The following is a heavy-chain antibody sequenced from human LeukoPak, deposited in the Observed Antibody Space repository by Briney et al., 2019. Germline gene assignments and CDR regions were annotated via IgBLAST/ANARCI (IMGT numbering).Heavy chain of an antibody. D-gene: IGHD3-10*01. J-gene: IGHJ4*02. V-gene: IGHV4-39*07. CDR1: GGSISSSSYY. CDR2: IYYSGST. Sequence: KPSETLSLTCTVSGGSISSSSYYWGWIRQPPGRGLEWIGSIYYSGSTYYNPSLKSRVTISVDTSKNQFSLKLSSVTAADTAVYYCARDLRGYGSGSDYFDYWGQGTLVTVSS. CDR3: ARDLRGYGSGSDYFDY.